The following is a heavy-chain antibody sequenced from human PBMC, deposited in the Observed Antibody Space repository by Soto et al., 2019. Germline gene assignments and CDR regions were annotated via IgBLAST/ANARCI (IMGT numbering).Heavy chain of an antibody. D-gene: IGHD1-26*01. J-gene: IGHJ6*02. CDR1: GFPFSGSI. CDR3: ARNLGAKYGMDV. Sequence: GGSMRLSCAGSGFPFSGSIIHWVRQAPGKGLEWVGRIRSKANNYATAFAASVQGRVTISREDSKNTAFLQMNSLKIEDTAVYFCARNLGAKYGMDVWGQGTTVTVSS. CDR2: IRSKANNYAT. V-gene: IGHV3-73*01.